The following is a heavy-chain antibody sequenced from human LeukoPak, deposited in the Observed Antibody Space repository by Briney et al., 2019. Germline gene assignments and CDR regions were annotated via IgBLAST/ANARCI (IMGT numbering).Heavy chain of an antibody. CDR1: VCTFGSYF. J-gene: IGHJ4*02. Sequence: GGALRLSCAACVCTFGSYFMHWVRQAPCKGLDGVALICYDGTKKYYVDSVKGRFTISIDNSKNTLYLKMNSLRVEATGVYYCAKPPDGYNSGAFGYWGQGTLVTVPS. D-gene: IGHD5-24*01. CDR3: AKPPDGYNSGAFGY. CDR2: ICYDGTKK. V-gene: IGHV3-33*06.